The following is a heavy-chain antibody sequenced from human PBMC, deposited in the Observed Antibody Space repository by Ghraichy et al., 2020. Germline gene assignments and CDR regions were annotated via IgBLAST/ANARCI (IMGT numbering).Heavy chain of an antibody. Sequence: SVKVSCKASGGTFRKYAISWVRQAPGQGLEWMGGIIPLFVTPNYAQKFQGRLSITADESTSTAYMELRSLTSEDTALYYCARDYGSGIRSIYYMDVWGKGTPVTVSS. V-gene: IGHV1-69*13. J-gene: IGHJ6*03. CDR1: GGTFRKYA. CDR3: ARDYGSGIRSIYYMDV. D-gene: IGHD3-10*01. CDR2: IIPLFVTP.